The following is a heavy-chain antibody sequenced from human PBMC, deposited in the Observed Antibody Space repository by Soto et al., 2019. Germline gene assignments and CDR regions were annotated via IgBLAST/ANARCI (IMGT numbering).Heavy chain of an antibody. CDR2: INYSGST. Sequence: QVQLQESGPGLVKPSQTLSLTCTVSGGSISSGGYYWSWIRQHPGKGLEWIGYINYSGSTYYNPSLKSRFSISVDTSNHQFSLKLSSVTAADTAVYYCARDPRPLVQGGYYYYVMDVWGQGTTVTVSS. J-gene: IGHJ6*02. V-gene: IGHV4-31*03. CDR3: ARDPRPLVQGGYYYYVMDV. D-gene: IGHD6-13*01. CDR1: GGSISSGGYY.